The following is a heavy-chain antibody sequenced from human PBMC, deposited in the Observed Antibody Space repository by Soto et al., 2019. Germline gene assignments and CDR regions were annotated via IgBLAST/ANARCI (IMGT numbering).Heavy chain of an antibody. V-gene: IGHV5-51*01. CDR1: GYSFTSYW. Sequence: PGESLKISCKGSGYSFTSYWIGWVRQMPGKGLEWMGIIYPGDSDTRYSPSFQGQVTISADKSISTAYLQWSSLKASDTAMYYCARHKISEMDYYYYGMDVWGQGTTVTVSS. D-gene: IGHD2-8*01. CDR2: IYPGDSDT. J-gene: IGHJ6*02. CDR3: ARHKISEMDYYYYGMDV.